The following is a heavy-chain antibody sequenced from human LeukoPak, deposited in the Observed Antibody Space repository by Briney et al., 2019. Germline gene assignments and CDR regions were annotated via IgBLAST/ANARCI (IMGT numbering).Heavy chain of an antibody. V-gene: IGHV4-30-2*01. J-gene: IGHJ5*02. CDR1: GGSISSGGYS. D-gene: IGHD2-15*01. CDR3: ASQVVVAARGGWFDP. CDR2: IYHSGST. Sequence: SQTLSLTCAVSGGSISSGGYSWSWIRQPPGKGLEWIGYIYHSGSTYYNPSLKSRVTISVDRSKNQFSLKLSSVTAADTAVYDCASQVVVAARGGWFDPWGQGTLVTVSS.